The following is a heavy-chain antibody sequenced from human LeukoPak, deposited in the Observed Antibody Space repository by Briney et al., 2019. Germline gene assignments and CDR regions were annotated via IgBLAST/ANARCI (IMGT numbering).Heavy chain of an antibody. J-gene: IGHJ4*02. Sequence: ASVKVSCKASGYTFTSYDINWVRQATGQGLEWMGIINPSGGSTSYAQKFQGRVTMTRDTSTSTVYMELSSLRSEDTAVYYCASQITFGRVIVSWGQGTLVTDSS. CDR3: ASQITFGRVIVS. V-gene: IGHV1-46*01. CDR2: INPSGGST. CDR1: GYTFTSYD. D-gene: IGHD3-16*02.